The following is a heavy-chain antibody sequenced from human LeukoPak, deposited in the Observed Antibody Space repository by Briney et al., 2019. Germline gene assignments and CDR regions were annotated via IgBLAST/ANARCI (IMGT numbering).Heavy chain of an antibody. CDR2: MNPNSGNT. D-gene: IGHD2-21*02. J-gene: IGHJ3*02. Sequence: ASVKVSCKASGYTFTSYDINWVRQATGQGLEWMGWMNPNSGNTGYAQKFQGRVTITRNTSISTAYMELSRLRSDDTAVYYCARSQPGYCGGDCPDAFDIWGQGTMVTVSS. CDR1: GYTFTSYD. V-gene: IGHV1-8*03. CDR3: ARSQPGYCGGDCPDAFDI.